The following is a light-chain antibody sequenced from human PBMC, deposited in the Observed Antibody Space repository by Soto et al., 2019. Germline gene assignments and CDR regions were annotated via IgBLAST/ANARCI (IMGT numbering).Light chain of an antibody. Sequence: DIQMTQSPSSLSASVGDRVTITCQASQDISNYLNWYQQKPGKAPKILIYDASVLEAGVPSRFSGGGSGTHFTLTISSLQAEDVGTYYCQQFDNLPLTFGGGTKVEIK. CDR3: QQFDNLPLT. CDR2: DAS. J-gene: IGKJ4*01. CDR1: QDISNY. V-gene: IGKV1-33*01.